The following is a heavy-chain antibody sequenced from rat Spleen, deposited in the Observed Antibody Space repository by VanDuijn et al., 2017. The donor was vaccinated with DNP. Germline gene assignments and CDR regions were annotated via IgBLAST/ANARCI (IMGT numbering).Heavy chain of an antibody. J-gene: IGHJ2*01. CDR2: ISYSGSY. Sequence: EVQLQESGPGLVKPSQSLSLTCSVTGYSIVSNYGGWVRQFPGNKMEWIGHISYSGSYNYNPSLNGRISITRDTSKNHFFLQLNSVTSEDTATYYCARWTYYFDYWGQGVMVTVSS. CDR3: ARWTYYFDY. CDR1: GYSIVSNY. V-gene: IGHV3-1*01.